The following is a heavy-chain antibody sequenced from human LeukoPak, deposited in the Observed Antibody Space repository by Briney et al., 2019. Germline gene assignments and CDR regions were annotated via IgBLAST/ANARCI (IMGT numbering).Heavy chain of an antibody. V-gene: IGHV4-39*01. Sequence: SETLSLTCTVSGGSISSSSYYWGWIRQPPGKGLEWIGSIYYSGSTYYNPFLKSRVTISVDTAKNQVSLKLSSVTAADTAVYYCVHPLADCWGQGTLVTVSS. J-gene: IGHJ4*02. CDR1: GGSISSSSYY. CDR2: IYYSGST. CDR3: VHPLADC.